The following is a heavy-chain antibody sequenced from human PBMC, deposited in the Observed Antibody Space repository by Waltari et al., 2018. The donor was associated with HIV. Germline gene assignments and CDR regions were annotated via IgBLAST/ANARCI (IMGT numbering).Heavy chain of an antibody. V-gene: IGHV4-4*07. J-gene: IGHJ3*02. D-gene: IGHD2-2*01. CDR2: IYTSGST. Sequence: QVQLQELGPGLVKASETLSLTCTVSGGPISSYDWSWILQPAGTGLVWIGRIYTSGSTNDNSSLKSRVTMSIDTSKNQFFLKLSSVTAADTAVYYCAREYCSSTSCSPNGRLGAFDIWGQGTMVTVSS. CDR3: AREYCSSTSCSPNGRLGAFDI. CDR1: GGPISSYD.